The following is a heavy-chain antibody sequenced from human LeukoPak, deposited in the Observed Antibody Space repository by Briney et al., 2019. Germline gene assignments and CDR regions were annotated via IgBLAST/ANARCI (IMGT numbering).Heavy chain of an antibody. CDR1: GGSISLSYYY. J-gene: IGHJ6*03. CDR2: VYYSGTT. CDR3: ARASIGHSSGWSPSYYYYYMDV. Sequence: PSETLSLTCSVSGGSISLSYYYWGWTRQPPGKALEWIGSVYYSGTTSYNPSLKSRVTISVDMSKNHFSLRLSSVTAADTAMYYCARASIGHSSGWSPSYYYYYMDVWGKGTTVTVSS. D-gene: IGHD6-19*01. V-gene: IGHV4-39*07.